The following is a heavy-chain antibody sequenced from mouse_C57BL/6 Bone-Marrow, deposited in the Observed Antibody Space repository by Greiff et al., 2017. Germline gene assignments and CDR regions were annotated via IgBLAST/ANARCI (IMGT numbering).Heavy chain of an antibody. Sequence: EVQVVESGGDLVKPGGSLKLSCAASGFTFSSYGMSWVRQTPDKRLEWVATISSGGSYTYYPDSVKGRFTISRDNAKNTLYLQMSSLKSEDTAMYYCASVTGARGFAYWGQGTLVTVSA. CDR3: ASVTGARGFAY. CDR1: GFTFSSYG. CDR2: ISSGGSYT. D-gene: IGHD4-1*01. V-gene: IGHV5-6*01. J-gene: IGHJ3*01.